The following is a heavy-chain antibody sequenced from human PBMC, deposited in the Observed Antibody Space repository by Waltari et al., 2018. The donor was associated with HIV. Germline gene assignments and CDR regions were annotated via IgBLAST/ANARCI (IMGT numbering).Heavy chain of an antibody. D-gene: IGHD6-6*01. V-gene: IGHV1-2*02. CDR2: INPNSGGT. J-gene: IGHJ4*02. CDR1: GYTFTGYY. CDR3: ATALYSSSSAGSIDY. Sequence: QVQLVQTGSGVKKPGASGKVSCQASGYTFTGYYMQWVRQAPGQGLEWMGWINPNSGGTNYAQKFQGRVTMTRDTSISTAYMELSRLRSDDTAVYYCATALYSSSSAGSIDYWGQGTLVTVSS.